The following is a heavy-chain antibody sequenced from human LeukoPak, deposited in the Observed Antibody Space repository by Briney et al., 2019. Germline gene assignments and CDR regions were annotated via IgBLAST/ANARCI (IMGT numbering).Heavy chain of an antibody. D-gene: IGHD2-15*01. Sequence: GESLRLSCVDSEFTFSSYWMHWVRQAPGEGLVWVSRINTDGSTTDYADSVKGRFTISRDNAKNTLYLQMNSLRAADTAVYYCARDLAGSRDKWGQGTLVTVSS. CDR1: EFTFSSYW. CDR2: INTDGSTT. V-gene: IGHV3-74*01. J-gene: IGHJ4*02. CDR3: ARDLAGSRDK.